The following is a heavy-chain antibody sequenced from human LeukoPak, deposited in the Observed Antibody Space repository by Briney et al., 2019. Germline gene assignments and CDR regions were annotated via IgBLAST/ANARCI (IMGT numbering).Heavy chain of an antibody. J-gene: IGHJ4*02. CDR1: GFTFSSYG. CDR2: IRYDGSNK. D-gene: IGHD2-2*01. CDR3: AREVPGYCSSTSCYEWDY. Sequence: GGSLRLSCAASGFTFSSYGMHWVRQAPGKGLEWVAFIRYDGSNKYYADSVKGRFTISRDNAKNSLYLQMNSLRAEDTAVYYCAREVPGYCSSTSCYEWDYWGQGTLVTVSS. V-gene: IGHV3-30*02.